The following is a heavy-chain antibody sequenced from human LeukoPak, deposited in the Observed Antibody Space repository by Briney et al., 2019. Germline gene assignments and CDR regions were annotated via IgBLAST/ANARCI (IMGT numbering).Heavy chain of an antibody. CDR1: GGSISSSSYY. D-gene: IGHD3-22*01. CDR2: IYYSGST. Sequence: PSETLSLTCTVSGGSISSSSYYWGWIRQPPGKGLEWIGSIYYSGSTYYNPSLKSRVTISVDTSKNQFSLKLSSVTAADTAVYYCARSSQWLLLLYYFDYWGQGTMVTVSS. J-gene: IGHJ4*02. CDR3: ARSSQWLLLLYYFDY. V-gene: IGHV4-39*01.